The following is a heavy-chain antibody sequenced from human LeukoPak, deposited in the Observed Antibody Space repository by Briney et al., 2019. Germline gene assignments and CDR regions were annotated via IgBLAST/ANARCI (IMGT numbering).Heavy chain of an antibody. CDR2: ISAYNGNT. V-gene: IGHV1-18*01. D-gene: IGHD3-9*01. Sequence: ASVKVSCKASGGTFSSYAISWVRQAPGQGLERMGWISAYNGNTNYAQKLQGRVTMTTDTSTSTAYMELRSLRSDDTAVYYCARDPLRYFDWPEAWFDPWGQGTLVTVSS. J-gene: IGHJ5*02. CDR1: GGTFSSYA. CDR3: ARDPLRYFDWPEAWFDP.